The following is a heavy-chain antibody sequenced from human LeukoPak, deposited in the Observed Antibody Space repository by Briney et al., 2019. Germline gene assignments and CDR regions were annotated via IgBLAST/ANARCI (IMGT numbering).Heavy chain of an antibody. J-gene: IGHJ3*01. CDR2: ISPSGDIT. CDR1: GLRFSDYY. V-gene: IGHV3-23*01. D-gene: IGHD3/OR15-3a*01. CDR3: VRDLDWGAFDV. Sequence: GGSLRLSCAASGLRFSDYYVSWIRQAPGKGLEWVSGISPSGDITYYADSVMGRFTISRDNRKSTVSLQMNSLRPEDTALYYCVRDLDWGAFDVWGQGTMVTVSS.